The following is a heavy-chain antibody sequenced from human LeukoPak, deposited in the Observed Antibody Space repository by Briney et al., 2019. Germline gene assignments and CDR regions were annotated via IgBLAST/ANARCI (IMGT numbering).Heavy chain of an antibody. D-gene: IGHD6-13*01. Sequence: SETLSLTCTVSGYSISSGYYWGWIRQPPGKGLEWIGSIYHSGSTYYNPSLKSRVTISVDTSKNQFSLKLSSVTAADTAVYYCARGVGYSSSWYRILLDYWGQGTLVTVSS. V-gene: IGHV4-38-2*02. CDR2: IYHSGST. CDR1: GYSISSGYY. J-gene: IGHJ4*02. CDR3: ARGVGYSSSWYRILLDY.